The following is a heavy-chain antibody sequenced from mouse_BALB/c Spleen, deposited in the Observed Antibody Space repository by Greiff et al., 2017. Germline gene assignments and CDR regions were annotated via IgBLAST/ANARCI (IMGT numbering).Heavy chain of an antibody. Sequence: EVQLQESGAELVRPGALVKLSCKASGFNIKDYYMHWVKQRPEQGLEWIGWIDPENGNTIYDPKFQGKASITADTSSNTAYLQLSSLTSEDTAVYYCARDYGSSYDYYFDYWGQGTTLTVSS. J-gene: IGHJ2*01. D-gene: IGHD1-1*01. CDR3: ARDYGSSYDYYFDY. CDR2: IDPENGNT. CDR1: GFNIKDYY. V-gene: IGHV14-1*02.